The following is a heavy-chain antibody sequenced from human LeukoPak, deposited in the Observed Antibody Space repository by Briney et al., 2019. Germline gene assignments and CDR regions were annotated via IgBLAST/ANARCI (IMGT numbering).Heavy chain of an antibody. CDR1: GFTFSSYS. D-gene: IGHD2-2*01. J-gene: IGHJ4*02. CDR2: ISSSSSYI. CDR3: ARTTVSSSLSLGFDY. V-gene: IGHV3-21*01. Sequence: GGSLRLSCAASGFTFSSYSMNWVRQAPGKGLEWVSSISSSSSYIYYADSVKGRFTISRDNAKNSLYLQMNSLRAEDTAVYYCARTTVSSSLSLGFDYWGQGTLVTVSS.